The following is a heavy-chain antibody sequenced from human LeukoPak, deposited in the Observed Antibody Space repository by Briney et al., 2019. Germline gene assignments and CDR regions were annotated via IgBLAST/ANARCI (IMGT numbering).Heavy chain of an antibody. J-gene: IGHJ2*01. CDR1: GFTFSSSA. Sequence: GGSLRLSCAASGFTFSSSAMGWVRQAPGKGLEWVSAISGSGGTTYYADSVKGRFTISRDSSRNTLFLHMNTLRAEDTAIYYCAKDRTVGASYWYFDLWGRGTLVTVSS. V-gene: IGHV3-23*01. CDR3: AKDRTVGASYWYFDL. CDR2: ISGSGGTT. D-gene: IGHD1-26*01.